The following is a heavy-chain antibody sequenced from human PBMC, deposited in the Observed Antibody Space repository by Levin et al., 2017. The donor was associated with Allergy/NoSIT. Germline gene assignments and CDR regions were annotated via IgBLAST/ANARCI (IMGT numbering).Heavy chain of an antibody. Sequence: PGGSLRLSCEASGFDFHIYVMNWVRQAPGKGLEWLSSITTASNYKYYVDSVRGRFVISRDNAKNSLYLQMNSLRAEDTAVYYCARSHPLTGTTHFSYQDGMDVWGQGTTVTVSS. J-gene: IGHJ6*02. CDR3: ARSHPLTGTTHFSYQDGMDV. CDR1: GFDFHIYV. D-gene: IGHD1/OR15-1a*01. V-gene: IGHV3-21*01. CDR2: ITTASNYK.